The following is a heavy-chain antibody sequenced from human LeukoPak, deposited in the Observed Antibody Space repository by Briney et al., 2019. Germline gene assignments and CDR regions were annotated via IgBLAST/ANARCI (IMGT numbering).Heavy chain of an antibody. CDR1: GGSISSYY. CDR3: ARTGNHCSSTSCYVY. CDR2: IYYSGST. Sequence: SETLSLTCTVSGGSISSYYWSWIRQPPGKGLEWIGYIYYSGSTNYNPSLKSRVTIPVDTSKNQFSLKLSSVTAADTAVYYCARTGNHCSSTSCYVYWGQGTLVTVSS. J-gene: IGHJ4*02. D-gene: IGHD2-2*01. V-gene: IGHV4-59*12.